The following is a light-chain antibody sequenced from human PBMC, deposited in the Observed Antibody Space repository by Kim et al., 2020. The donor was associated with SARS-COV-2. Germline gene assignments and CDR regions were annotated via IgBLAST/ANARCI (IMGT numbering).Light chain of an antibody. CDR3: QHYGGSRYT. Sequence: PGERATHACKASQSGSRNYLAWYQQKLGQTPRLHIYGASNRAPGIPDRFSGSGSGADFTLTISSLGPEDFAVYYCQHYGGSRYTFGQGTKLEI. J-gene: IGKJ2*01. CDR2: GAS. CDR1: QSGSRNY. V-gene: IGKV3-20*01.